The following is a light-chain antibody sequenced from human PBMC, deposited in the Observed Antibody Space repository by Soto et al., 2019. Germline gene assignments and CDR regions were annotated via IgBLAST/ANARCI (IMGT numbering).Light chain of an antibody. CDR1: QSVTSTY. Sequence: EIVWTQSPGTLSLSPGERATLSCRASQSVTSTYLGWYQQRPGQAPRLLIYGASFRATGIPDRFSGSGSGTDFTLTISRLEPEDFALYYCQQYGTSPFTFGPGTKVDSK. J-gene: IGKJ3*01. CDR3: QQYGTSPFT. V-gene: IGKV3-20*01. CDR2: GAS.